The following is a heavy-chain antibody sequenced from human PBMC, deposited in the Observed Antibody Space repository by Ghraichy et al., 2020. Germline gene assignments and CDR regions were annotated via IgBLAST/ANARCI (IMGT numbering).Heavy chain of an antibody. V-gene: IGHV3-7*01. CDR3: AGGWGWESDS. Sequence: ESLNISCEASGFTSDSYWMTWVRQAPGKGLEWVANIKQDGSEKYYLDSVKGRFIISRDNAKKSVILQMNSLRAEDTAVYYCAGGWGWESDSWGQGSLVTVST. D-gene: IGHD7-27*01. CDR2: IKQDGSEK. J-gene: IGHJ5*01. CDR1: GFTSDSYW.